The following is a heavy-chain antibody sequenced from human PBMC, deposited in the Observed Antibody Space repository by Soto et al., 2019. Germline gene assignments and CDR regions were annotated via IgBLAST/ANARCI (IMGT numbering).Heavy chain of an antibody. CDR2: ISYSGST. J-gene: IGHJ4*02. V-gene: IGHV4-30-4*01. Sequence: QVQLQESGPGLVKPSQTLSLTCTVSGASISSTDYYWTWIRQPPGKGLESIGYISYSGSTYYIPSLKSRVTISVDTSKNQFSLRLSSVTAADTAVYYCARDPSSGGYCPGPCFDYWGQGSLVTVTS. CDR3: ARDPSSGGYCPGPCFDY. D-gene: IGHD2-21*01. CDR1: GASISSTDYY.